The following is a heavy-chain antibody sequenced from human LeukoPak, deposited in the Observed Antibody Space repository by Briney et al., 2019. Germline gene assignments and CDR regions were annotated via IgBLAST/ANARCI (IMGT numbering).Heavy chain of an antibody. J-gene: IGHJ4*02. CDR3: ARKTAYQLLSSPDY. CDR1: GFTFSSYS. Sequence: NPGRSLRLSCAASGFTFSSYSMSWVRQAPGKGLEWVSCISSSISYIFYADSVKGRFTISRDNAKDSLYLQMNSLRAEDTAVYYCARKTAYQLLSSPDYWGQGTLVTVSS. V-gene: IGHV3-21*01. CDR2: ISSSISYI. D-gene: IGHD2-2*01.